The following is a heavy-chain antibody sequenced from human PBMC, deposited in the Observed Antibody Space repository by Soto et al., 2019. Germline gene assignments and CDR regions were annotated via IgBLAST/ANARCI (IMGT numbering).Heavy chain of an antibody. CDR3: AREGVQVELRSLYYYYGMDV. D-gene: IGHD1-7*01. CDR1: GFTFSSYE. J-gene: IGHJ6*02. CDR2: ISSSGSTI. Sequence: GGSLRLSCAASGFTFSSYEMNWVRQAPGKGLERVSYISSSGSTIYYADSVKGRFTISRDNAKNSLYLQMNSLRAEDTAVYYCAREGVQVELRSLYYYYGMDVWGQGTTVTVS. V-gene: IGHV3-48*03.